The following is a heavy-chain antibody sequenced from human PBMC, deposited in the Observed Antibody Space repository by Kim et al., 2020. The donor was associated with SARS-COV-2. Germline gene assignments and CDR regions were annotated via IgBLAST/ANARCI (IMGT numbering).Heavy chain of an antibody. J-gene: IGHJ6*02. CDR1: GYTFTSYD. D-gene: IGHD3-16*01. CDR2: MNPNSGNT. V-gene: IGHV1-8*01. Sequence: ASVKVSCKASGYTFTSYDINWVRQATGQGLEWMGWMNPNSGNTGYAQKFQGRVTMTRNTSISTAYMELSSLRSEDTAVYYCAKRIMIMFGGVPGWWYGMDVWGQGTTVTVSS. CDR3: AKRIMIMFGGVPGWWYGMDV.